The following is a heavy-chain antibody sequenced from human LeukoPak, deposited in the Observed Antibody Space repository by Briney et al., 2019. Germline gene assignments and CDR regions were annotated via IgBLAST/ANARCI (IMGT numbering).Heavy chain of an antibody. J-gene: IGHJ4*02. CDR3: ARDAPLLYYDILTGYTTEFDY. CDR1: GFTFSSYS. Sequence: PGGSLRLSCAASGFTFSSYSMNWVRQAPGKGLEWVSCISSSSSYIYYADSVKGRFTISRDNAKNSLYLQMNSLRAEDTAVYYCARDAPLLYYDILTGYTTEFDYWGQGTLVTVSS. V-gene: IGHV3-21*01. D-gene: IGHD3-9*01. CDR2: ISSSSSYI.